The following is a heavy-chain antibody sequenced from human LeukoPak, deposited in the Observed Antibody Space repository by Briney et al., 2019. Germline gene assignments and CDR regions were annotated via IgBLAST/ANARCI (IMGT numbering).Heavy chain of an antibody. Sequence: SETLSLTCAVSGYSINNAHYWAWIRQPPGKGLEWIGNISQSAIASYNPSLKSRVTISLDTSNNHFSLDLRSVTAADTAVYFCARASVEHSIVAWDYFDYWGQGTLVTVSS. V-gene: IGHV4-38-2*01. D-gene: IGHD1/OR15-1a*01. CDR3: ARASVEHSIVAWDYFDY. CDR2: ISQSAIA. J-gene: IGHJ4*02. CDR1: GYSINNAHY.